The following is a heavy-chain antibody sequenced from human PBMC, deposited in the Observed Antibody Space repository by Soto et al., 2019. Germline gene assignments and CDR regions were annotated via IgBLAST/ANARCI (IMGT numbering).Heavy chain of an antibody. J-gene: IGHJ5*02. CDR1: GGSISSGCYY. D-gene: IGHD1-1*01. V-gene: IGHV4-31*03. CDR2: IYYSGST. CDR3: ASVPTRWERYNWFDP. Sequence: TLSLTCTVSGGSISSGCYYWSWIRQHPGKGLEWIGYIYYSGSTYYNPSLKSRVTISVDTSKNQFSLKLSSVTAADTAVYYCASVPTRWERYNWFDPWGQGTLVTVSS.